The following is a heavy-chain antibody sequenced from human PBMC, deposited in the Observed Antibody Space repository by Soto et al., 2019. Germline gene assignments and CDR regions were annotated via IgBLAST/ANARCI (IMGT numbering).Heavy chain of an antibody. V-gene: IGHV3-72*01. CDR2: TRNKANSYTT. Sequence: EVQLVESGGGLVQPGGSLRLSCAASGFTFSDHYMDWVRQAPGKGLEWVGRTRNKANSYTTEYAASVKGRFTISRDDSKNSLYLQMKSMKAEAAAVYYCARITMIGRWNYCDYWGQGSLVTVSS. J-gene: IGHJ4*02. CDR3: ARITMIGRWNYCDY. D-gene: IGHD3-22*01. CDR1: GFTFSDHY.